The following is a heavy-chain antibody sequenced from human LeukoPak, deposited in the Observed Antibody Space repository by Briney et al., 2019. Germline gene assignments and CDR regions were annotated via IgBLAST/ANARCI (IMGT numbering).Heavy chain of an antibody. D-gene: IGHD6-19*01. V-gene: IGHV3-11*06. J-gene: IGHJ6*02. CDR1: GFTFSDYY. CDR3: AKDPIAVAGNNYYRMDV. CDR2: ISSSSSYT. Sequence: KPGGSLRLSCAASGFTFSDYYMSWIRQAPEKGLEWVSYISSSSSYTNYADSVKGRFTISRDNAKNSLYLQMNSLRAEDTAVYYCAKDPIAVAGNNYYRMDVWGQGTTVSVSS.